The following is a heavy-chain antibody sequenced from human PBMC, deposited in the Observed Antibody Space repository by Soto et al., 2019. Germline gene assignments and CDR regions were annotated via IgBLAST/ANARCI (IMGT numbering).Heavy chain of an antibody. V-gene: IGHV3-30-3*01. CDR2: ISYDGSNK. J-gene: IGHJ4*01. CDR3: ARDAGGYFDY. CDR1: GFTFSSYA. Sequence: QVQLVESGGGVVQPGRSLRLSCAASGFTFSSYAMHWVRQAPGKGLEGVAVISYDGSNKYYADSVKGRFTISRDNSKNTLYLQMNSLRAEDTAVYYCARDAGGYFDYWGQEPWSPSPQ.